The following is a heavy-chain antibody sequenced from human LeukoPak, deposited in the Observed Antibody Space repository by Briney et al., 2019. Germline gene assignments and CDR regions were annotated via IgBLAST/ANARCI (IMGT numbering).Heavy chain of an antibody. CDR2: IKHRGRS. CDR1: GSSISSDYY. Sequence: PSETLSLTCSVSGSSISSDYYWGWVRQPPGKGLEWIGSIKHRGRSYYNPSLKSRVTISVDTFKNQFSLQLSSVTAADTAVYYCARVVGATSIDYWGQGILVTVSS. CDR3: ARVVGATSIDY. J-gene: IGHJ4*02. V-gene: IGHV4-38-2*02. D-gene: IGHD2-15*01.